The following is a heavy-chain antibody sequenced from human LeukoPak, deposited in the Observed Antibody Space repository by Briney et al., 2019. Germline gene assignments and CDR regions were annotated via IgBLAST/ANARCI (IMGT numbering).Heavy chain of an antibody. CDR1: GFTFSSYW. CDR3: AKSNPADSRVF. J-gene: IGHJ3*01. D-gene: IGHD3-10*01. Sequence: GGSLRLSCAASGFTFSSYWMSWVRQAPGKGLEWVANIKQDGSEKYYVDSVKGRFTISRDNAKNSLYLQMNSLRAEDTAVYYCAKSNPADSRVFWGQGTMVTVSS. CDR2: IKQDGSEK. V-gene: IGHV3-7*03.